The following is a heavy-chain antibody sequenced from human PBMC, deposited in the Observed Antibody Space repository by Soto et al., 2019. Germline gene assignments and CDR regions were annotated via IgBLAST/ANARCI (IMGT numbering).Heavy chain of an antibody. CDR3: AKTIRSTVKNAFDI. D-gene: IGHD4-17*01. CDR1: GFTFSSYS. V-gene: IGHV3-21*01. J-gene: IGHJ3*02. Sequence: EVQLVESGGGLVKPGGSLRLSCAASGFTFSSYSMNWVRQAPGKGLEWVSSISSSSSYIYYADSVKGRFTISRDNAKNSLYLQMNSLRAEDTAVYYCAKTIRSTVKNAFDIWGQGTMVTVSS. CDR2: ISSSSSYI.